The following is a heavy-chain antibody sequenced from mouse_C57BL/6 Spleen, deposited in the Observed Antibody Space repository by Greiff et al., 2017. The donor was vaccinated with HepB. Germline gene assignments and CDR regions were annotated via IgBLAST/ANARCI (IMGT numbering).Heavy chain of an antibody. Sequence: QVQLQQPGAELVKPGASVKLSCKASGYTFTSYWMHWVKQRPGRGLEWIGRIDPNSGGTKYNEKFKSKATLTVDKPSSTAYMQLSSLTSEDSAVYYCARRGSTVVATGDAMDYWGQGTSVTVSS. CDR1: GYTFTSYW. CDR3: ARRGSTVVATGDAMDY. J-gene: IGHJ4*01. V-gene: IGHV1-72*01. CDR2: IDPNSGGT. D-gene: IGHD1-1*01.